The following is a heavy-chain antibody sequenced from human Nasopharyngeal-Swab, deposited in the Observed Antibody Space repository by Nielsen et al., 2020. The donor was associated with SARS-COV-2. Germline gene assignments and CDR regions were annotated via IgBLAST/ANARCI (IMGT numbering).Heavy chain of an antibody. CDR1: GFSLSTSGVG. CDR3: AHRRLSMGAIDY. Sequence: SGPTLVKPTQTLTLTCSFTGFSLSTSGVGVGWIRQPPGKALEWLALIYWDDDKRYSPSLKSRLTITKDTPKNQVVLTMTNMDPVDTATYYCAHRRLSMGAIDYWGQGTLVTVSS. D-gene: IGHD1-26*01. CDR2: IYWDDDK. J-gene: IGHJ4*02. V-gene: IGHV2-5*02.